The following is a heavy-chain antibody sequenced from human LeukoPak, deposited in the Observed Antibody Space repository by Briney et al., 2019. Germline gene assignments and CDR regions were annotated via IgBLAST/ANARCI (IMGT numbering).Heavy chain of an antibody. Sequence: ASVKVSCKASGYTFTRYDINWVRQATGQGLEWMGWMNPNSGNTGYAQNFQGRVTMSRNISISTAYMELSGLRSEDTAVYYCARAFRGHTQLGSYYYYMDVWGKGTTVTVSS. V-gene: IGHV1-8*01. CDR1: GYTFTRYD. D-gene: IGHD1-1*01. J-gene: IGHJ6*03. CDR2: MNPNSGNT. CDR3: ARAFRGHTQLGSYYYYMDV.